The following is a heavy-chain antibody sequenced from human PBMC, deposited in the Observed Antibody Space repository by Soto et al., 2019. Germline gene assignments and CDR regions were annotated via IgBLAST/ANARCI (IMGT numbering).Heavy chain of an antibody. D-gene: IGHD5-18*01. J-gene: IGHJ4*02. V-gene: IGHV3-30*18. CDR2: ISYDGSNK. CDR1: GFTFSSYG. Sequence: GGSLRLSCAASGFTFSSYGMHWVRQAPGKGLEWVAVISYDGSNKYYADSVKGRFTISRDNSKNTLYLQMNSLRAEDTAVYYCAKDKEYYSYGRYYFDYWGQGTLVTVSS. CDR3: AKDKEYYSYGRYYFDY.